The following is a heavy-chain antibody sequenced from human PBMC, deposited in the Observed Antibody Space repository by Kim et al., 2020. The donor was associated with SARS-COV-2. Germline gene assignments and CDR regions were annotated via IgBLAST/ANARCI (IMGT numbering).Heavy chain of an antibody. V-gene: IGHV3-21*01. CDR3: ARHLIAAAGIPLFDY. Sequence: GGSLRLSCAASGFTFSSYSMNWVRQAPGKGLEWVSSISSSSSYIYYADSVKGRFTISRDNAKNSLYLQMNSLRAEDTAVYYCARHLIAAAGIPLFDYWGQGTLVTVSS. CDR1: GFTFSSYS. D-gene: IGHD6-13*01. J-gene: IGHJ4*02. CDR2: ISSSSSYI.